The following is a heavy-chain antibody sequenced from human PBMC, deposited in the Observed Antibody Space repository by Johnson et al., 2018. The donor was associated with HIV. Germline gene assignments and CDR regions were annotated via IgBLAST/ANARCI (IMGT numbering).Heavy chain of an antibody. J-gene: IGHJ3*02. V-gene: IGHV3-30-3*01. Sequence: QVQLVESGGGVVQPGRSPRLSCAASGFTFSSYAMHWVRQAPGKGLEWVAVISYDGSNKYYADSVKGRFTISRDNSKNTLYLQMNSLRVEDTAVYYCVRDKSTMIVVFGFDIWGQGTMVTVSS. CDR1: GFTFSSYA. CDR2: ISYDGSNK. CDR3: VRDKSTMIVVFGFDI. D-gene: IGHD3-22*01.